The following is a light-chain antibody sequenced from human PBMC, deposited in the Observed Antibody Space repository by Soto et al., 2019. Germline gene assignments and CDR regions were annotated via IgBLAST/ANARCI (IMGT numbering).Light chain of an antibody. CDR3: QQAYITPYT. J-gene: IGKJ2*01. Sequence: DIQVTQSPVSLSASVGDRVTITCRTSQGINTYLSWYQQKAGDAPRLLISAASDLENGVPSRFSGSGSGADFTLTISSLRPEDFATYYCQQAYITPYTFGQGTKVDIK. CDR1: QGINTY. CDR2: AAS. V-gene: IGKV1-39*01.